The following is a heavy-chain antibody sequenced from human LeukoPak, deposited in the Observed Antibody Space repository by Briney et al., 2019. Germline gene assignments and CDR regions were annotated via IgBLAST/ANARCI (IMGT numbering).Heavy chain of an antibody. CDR2: ISSSGGHT. Sequence: GASLRLSCAASGFTFNDYYMSWIRQAPGKGLEWVSFISSSGGHTNYADSVKGRFTISRDNAKNSLYLQMNSLRAEDTTVYYCARNPGPGTLDNWGQGTLVTVSS. CDR3: ARNPGPGTLDN. CDR1: GFTFNDYY. D-gene: IGHD6-13*01. J-gene: IGHJ4*02. V-gene: IGHV3-11*06.